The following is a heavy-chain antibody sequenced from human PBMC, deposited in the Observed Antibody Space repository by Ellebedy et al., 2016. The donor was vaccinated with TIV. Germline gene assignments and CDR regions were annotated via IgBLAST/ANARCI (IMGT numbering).Heavy chain of an antibody. V-gene: IGHV3-21*01. CDR3: ARKVPAPTTVPPNWYFDL. Sequence: GESLKISCAASGFTFSSYAMSWVRQAPGKGLEWGSSISGSSSYIYYADSVKGRFTISRDNAENSLYLQMNSLRAEDTAVYYCARKVPAPTTVPPNWYFDLWGRGTLVTVSS. D-gene: IGHD4-17*01. CDR2: ISGSSSYI. J-gene: IGHJ2*01. CDR1: GFTFSSYA.